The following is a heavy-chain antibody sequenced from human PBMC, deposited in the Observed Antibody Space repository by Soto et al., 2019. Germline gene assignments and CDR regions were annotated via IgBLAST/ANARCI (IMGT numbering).Heavy chain of an antibody. J-gene: IGHJ4*02. CDR1: GFTFSSDA. V-gene: IGHV3-23*01. Sequence: GSLRLACAASGFTFSSDAMRWFRQAPGKGLEWVSGISGSGGSTYYADSVKGRFTISRDNSKNTLYLQMTSLRAEDTAVYYCAKVLRFFGSTYYFAYWGQGTLVTVSS. CDR2: ISGSGGST. D-gene: IGHD5-12*01. CDR3: AKVLRFFGSTYYFAY.